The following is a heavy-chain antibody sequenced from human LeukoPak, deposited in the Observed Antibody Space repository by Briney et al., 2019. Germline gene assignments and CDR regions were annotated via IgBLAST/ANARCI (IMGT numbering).Heavy chain of an antibody. CDR2: INHSGST. V-gene: IGHV4-34*01. CDR1: GGSFSGYY. J-gene: IGHJ4*02. CDR3: ARGDYGSKSVDGDY. Sequence: PSETLSLTCTVYGGSFSGYYWNWIRQPPGKGLERIGEINHSGSTNYNPSLKSRVTMSVDTSKKHFSLRLSSVAAADTAVYYCARGDYGSKSVDGDYWAQGTLVTVSS. D-gene: IGHD4-23*01.